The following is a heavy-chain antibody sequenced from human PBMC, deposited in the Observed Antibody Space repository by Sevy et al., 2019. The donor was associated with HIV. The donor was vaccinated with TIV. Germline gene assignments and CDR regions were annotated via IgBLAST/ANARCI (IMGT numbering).Heavy chain of an antibody. J-gene: IGHJ6*02. CDR2: INHSGST. D-gene: IGHD3-10*01. CDR1: GGSFSGYY. CDR3: ARGKGSGGNYYYYYGMDV. Sequence: SETLSLTCAVYGGSFSGYYWSWIRQPPGKGLEWIGEINHSGSTNYNPSLKSRVTISVDTSKNQFSLKLSSVTAADTAVYYCARGKGSGGNYYYYYGMDVWGQGTTVTGSS. V-gene: IGHV4-34*01.